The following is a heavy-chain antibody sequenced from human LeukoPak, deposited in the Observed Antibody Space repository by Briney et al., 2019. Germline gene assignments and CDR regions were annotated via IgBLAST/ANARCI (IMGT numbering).Heavy chain of an antibody. CDR1: GGSISNSGYY. J-gene: IGHJ3*02. Sequence: SETLSLTCTVSGGSISNSGYYWAWIRQPPGKGLDWIGSTYYSGSTYYNSSLKSRVTISEDTSKNQFSVKLSSVTAADSAVYYCARGSIGGYTYGGAFDIWGQGTMVTVSS. D-gene: IGHD5-18*01. CDR2: TYYSGST. CDR3: ARGSIGGYTYGGAFDI. V-gene: IGHV4-39*07.